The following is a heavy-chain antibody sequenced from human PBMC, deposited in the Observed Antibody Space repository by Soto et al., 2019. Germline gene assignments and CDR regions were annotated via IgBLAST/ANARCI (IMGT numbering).Heavy chain of an antibody. J-gene: IGHJ6*02. V-gene: IGHV1-69*02. CDR3: ARGSGGSSYYYYGMDV. CDR1: GDNFSYYT. Sequence: QVHLVQSEAEVKKPGSSVRVSCKASGDNFSYYTISWVRQVPGQGLEWMGRIIPILGITNYAQKFQGRVSITADKSTSTAYMELGSLRSEDTAVYYCARGSGGSSYYYYGMDVWGQGTTVTVSS. CDR2: IIPILGIT. D-gene: IGHD2-15*01.